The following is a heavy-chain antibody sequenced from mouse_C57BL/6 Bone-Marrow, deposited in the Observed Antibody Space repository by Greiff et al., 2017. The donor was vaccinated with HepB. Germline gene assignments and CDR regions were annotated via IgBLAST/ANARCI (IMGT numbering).Heavy chain of an antibody. CDR3: TRVTGTDAMDY. CDR2: IDPEDGDT. D-gene: IGHD4-1*01. Sequence: VHVKQSGAELVRPGASVKLSCTASGFNIKDYYMHWVKQRPEQGLEWIGRIDPEDGDTEYAPKFQGKATMTADTSSNTAYLQLSSLTSEDTAVYYCTRVTGTDAMDYWGQGTSVTVSS. CDR1: GFNIKDYY. V-gene: IGHV14-1*01. J-gene: IGHJ4*01.